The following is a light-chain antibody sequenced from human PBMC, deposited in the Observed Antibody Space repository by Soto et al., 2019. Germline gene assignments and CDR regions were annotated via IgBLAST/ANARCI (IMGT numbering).Light chain of an antibody. J-gene: IGKJ3*01. CDR3: QQCYSTPFT. Sequence: IHLTQSPCSLSAPLGDRVTTSFRACQSISNHLHWYQHKSGKAPKVLIYAASSLHGGVPSRFSGSGSGTDFTLTINSLQSEDFATYYCQQCYSTPFTFGPGTKVDIK. CDR1: QSISNH. CDR2: AAS. V-gene: IGKV1-39*01.